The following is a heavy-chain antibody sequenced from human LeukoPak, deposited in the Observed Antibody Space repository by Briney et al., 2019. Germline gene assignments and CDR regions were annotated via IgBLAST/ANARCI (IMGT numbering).Heavy chain of an antibody. J-gene: IGHJ4*02. CDR2: IYPGDSDT. CDR3: ARHRIQGATNSHFDY. CDR1: GYSFSNYW. D-gene: IGHD1-26*01. Sequence: GESLKISCKGSGYSFSNYWIVWVRQMPGKGLERMGIIYPGDSDTRYSPSFQGQVTISADKSINTAYLQWSGLKASDTAMYYCARHRIQGATNSHFDYRGQGTLVTVSS. V-gene: IGHV5-51*01.